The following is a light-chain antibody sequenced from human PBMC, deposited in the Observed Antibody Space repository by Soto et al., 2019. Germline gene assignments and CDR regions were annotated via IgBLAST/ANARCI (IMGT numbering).Light chain of an antibody. Sequence: DIQMTQSPSTLSASIGDRVTITCRASQSISSWLAWYQQKPGKDPKLLIYDASKLESGVPPRFSGSGPGTDFRLVSSSLQPDDVATSLCQQYDSYYLTFGQGTKVEIK. J-gene: IGKJ1*01. V-gene: IGKV1-5*01. CDR3: QQYDSYYLT. CDR1: QSISSW. CDR2: DAS.